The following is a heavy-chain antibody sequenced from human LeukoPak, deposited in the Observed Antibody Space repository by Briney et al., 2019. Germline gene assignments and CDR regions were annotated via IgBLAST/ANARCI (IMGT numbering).Heavy chain of an antibody. D-gene: IGHD1-26*01. V-gene: IGHV5-51*01. Sequence: GESLKISCEGSGFSFTSYWIAWVRQMSGKGLECMGIIYPGDSATRYSPSFQGQVTISADKSISTAYLQWNSLKASDTGMYYCARLYIGSFDDWGQGTLVTVSS. CDR1: GFSFTSYW. CDR3: ARLYIGSFDD. CDR2: IYPGDSAT. J-gene: IGHJ4*02.